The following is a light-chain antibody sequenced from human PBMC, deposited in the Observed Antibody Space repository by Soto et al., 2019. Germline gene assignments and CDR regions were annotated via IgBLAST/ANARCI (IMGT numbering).Light chain of an antibody. J-gene: IGLJ1*01. CDR1: SSDVGDYNY. CDR2: DVS. Sequence: QSALTQPRSVSGSPELSVTISCTGSSSDVGDYNYVSWYQRHPGKAPKLIIHDVSKRPSGVPDRFSGSKSGNTASLTISGLQAEDEADYYCCSYVGSNTLYVFGTGTKLTVL. V-gene: IGLV2-11*01. CDR3: CSYVGSNTLYV.